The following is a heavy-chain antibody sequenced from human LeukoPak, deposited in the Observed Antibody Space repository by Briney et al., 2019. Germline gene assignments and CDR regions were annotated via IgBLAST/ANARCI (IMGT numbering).Heavy chain of an antibody. J-gene: IGHJ4*02. CDR3: VRGEMIVSYRDVFDY. CDR2: INTDGSRT. Sequence: GGSLRLSCAASGFTLSTYWMHWVRHAPGEGLVWVSRINTDGSRTNYADSVKGRFTISRDNAKNTLYLEMNSLRAEDTAVYYCVRGEMIVSYRDVFDYWGQGTLVTVSS. CDR1: GFTLSTYW. V-gene: IGHV3-74*01. D-gene: IGHD1-26*01.